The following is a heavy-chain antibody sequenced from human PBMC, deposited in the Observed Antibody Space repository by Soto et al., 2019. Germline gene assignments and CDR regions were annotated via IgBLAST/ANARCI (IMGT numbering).Heavy chain of an antibody. CDR1: GFTFTSYS. J-gene: IGHJ3*02. Sequence: GGSLRLSCAASGFTFTSYSMHWVPQAPGKGLEWVSSISSSSSYIYYADSVKGRFTISRDNAKNSLYLQMNSLRAEDTAVYYCARREYSLDAFDIWGQGTMVTVSS. D-gene: IGHD2-21*01. CDR2: ISSSSSYI. CDR3: ARREYSLDAFDI. V-gene: IGHV3-21*01.